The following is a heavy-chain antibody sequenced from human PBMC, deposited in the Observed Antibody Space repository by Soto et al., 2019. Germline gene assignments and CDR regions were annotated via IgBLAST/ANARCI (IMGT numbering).Heavy chain of an antibody. Sequence: QVQLVESGGGVVQPGRSLRLSCVASGFTFSNYGMHWLRQAPGKGLEWVAVISHDGSDKHHADSVKGRFTISRDNSKNTLYMQMNSLRVGDTAMYYCARWHSGVDYWGQGTLVTVSS. CDR1: GFTFSNYG. D-gene: IGHD5-12*01. J-gene: IGHJ4*02. CDR2: ISHDGSDK. CDR3: ARWHSGVDY. V-gene: IGHV3-30*03.